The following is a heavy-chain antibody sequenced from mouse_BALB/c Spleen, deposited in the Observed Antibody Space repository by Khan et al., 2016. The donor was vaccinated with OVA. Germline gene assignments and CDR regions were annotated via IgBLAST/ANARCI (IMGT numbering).Heavy chain of an antibody. J-gene: IGHJ1*01. CDR1: GFSLTSYG. CDR2: IWGVGST. CDR3: AKFYYGSVSNWYFDV. Sequence: VQLKESGPGLVAPSQSLSITCTVSGFSLTSYGVSWVRQPPGKGLEWLGIIWGVGSTNYHSALISRLSISKDNSKSQVFLNLNSLQTDDTATYYCAKFYYGSVSNWYFDVWGAGTTVTVSS. V-gene: IGHV2-3*01. D-gene: IGHD1-1*01.